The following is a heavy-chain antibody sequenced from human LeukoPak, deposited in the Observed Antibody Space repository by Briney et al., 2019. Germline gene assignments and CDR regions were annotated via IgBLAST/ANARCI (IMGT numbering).Heavy chain of an antibody. J-gene: IGHJ4*02. CDR1: GGSISSYY. CDR2: IYYSGST. D-gene: IGHD5-18*01. CDR3: ASWTAMVNY. Sequence: PSETLSLTCTVSGGSISSYYWSWIRQPPGKGLEWIGYIYYSGSTNHNPSLKSRVTISVDTSKSQFSLKLSSVTAADTAVYYCASWTAMVNYWGQGTLVTVSS. V-gene: IGHV4-59*01.